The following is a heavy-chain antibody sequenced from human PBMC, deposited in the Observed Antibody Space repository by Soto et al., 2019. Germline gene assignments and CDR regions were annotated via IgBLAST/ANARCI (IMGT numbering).Heavy chain of an antibody. CDR3: ARDCSSTSCYTRMDV. V-gene: IGHV1-8*01. J-gene: IGHJ6*02. CDR2: MNPNSGNT. D-gene: IGHD2-2*02. Sequence: ASVKVSCKASGYTFTSYDINWVRQATGQGLEWMGWMNPNSGNTGYAQKFQGRVTMTRNTSISTAYVELSSLRSEDTAVYYCARDCSSTSCYTRMDVWGQGTTVTVSS. CDR1: GYTFTSYD.